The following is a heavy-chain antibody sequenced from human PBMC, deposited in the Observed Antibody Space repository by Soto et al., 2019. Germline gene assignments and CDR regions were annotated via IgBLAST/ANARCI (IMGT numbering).Heavy chain of an antibody. Sequence: PSETLSLTCTVSGGSISSYYWSWIRRPPGKGLEWIGYIYYSGSTNYNPSLKSRVTISVDTSKSQFSLKLSSVTAADTAVYYCARGIYGSGRVVYYYMDVWGKGTTVTVSS. CDR1: GGSISSYY. J-gene: IGHJ6*03. CDR2: IYYSGST. D-gene: IGHD3-10*01. CDR3: ARGIYGSGRVVYYYMDV. V-gene: IGHV4-59*01.